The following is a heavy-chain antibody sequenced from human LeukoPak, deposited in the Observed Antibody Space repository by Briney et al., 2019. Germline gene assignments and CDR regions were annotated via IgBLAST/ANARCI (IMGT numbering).Heavy chain of an antibody. CDR3: AGAYCGGDCYSGRAFDI. CDR2: VYHSGST. J-gene: IGHJ3*02. V-gene: IGHV4-4*02. Sequence: SETLSLTCAVSGGSISSSYWWSWVRQPPGKGLEWIGEVYHSGSTNYYPSLKSRVTVSIEKSKNQFSLKLSSVTAADTAVYYCAGAYCGGDCYSGRAFDIWGQGTMVTVSS. CDR1: GGSISSSYW. D-gene: IGHD2-21*02.